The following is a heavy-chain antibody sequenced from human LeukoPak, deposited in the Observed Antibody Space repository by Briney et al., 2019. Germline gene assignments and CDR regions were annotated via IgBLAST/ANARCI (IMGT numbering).Heavy chain of an antibody. Sequence: GGSLRLSCAASGFTFSSYWMHWVRQAPGKGLEWVSVIYSGGSTYYADSVKGRFTISRDNSKNTLYLQMNSLRAEDTAVYYCARDAYDSSGYYLSYYYYGMDVWGQGTTVTVSS. J-gene: IGHJ6*02. CDR3: ARDAYDSSGYYLSYYYYGMDV. D-gene: IGHD3-22*01. CDR1: GFTFSSYW. CDR2: IYSGGST. V-gene: IGHV3-66*01.